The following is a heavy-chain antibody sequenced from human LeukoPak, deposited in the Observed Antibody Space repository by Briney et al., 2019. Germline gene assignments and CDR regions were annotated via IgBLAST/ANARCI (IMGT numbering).Heavy chain of an antibody. CDR2: INWNSGSK. D-gene: IGHD2-2*01. CDR1: GSTFDDNA. CDR3: AKGYCSSTSCYFGFDP. J-gene: IGHJ5*02. Sequence: GRSLRLSCPAFGSTFDDNAMHWVRQAPGKGLEWVSGINWNSGSKGYADSVNGRFTIARDNAKHSLYLQMNSLRAEDMALYYCAKGYCSSTSCYFGFDPWGQGTLVT. V-gene: IGHV3-9*03.